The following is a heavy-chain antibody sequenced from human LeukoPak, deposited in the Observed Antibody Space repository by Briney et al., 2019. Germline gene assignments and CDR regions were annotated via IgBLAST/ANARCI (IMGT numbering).Heavy chain of an antibody. CDR3: AKMKGHPLPKYYMDV. CDR2: ISGSGDNT. Sequence: GGSLRLSCAASGSTFSGFAMSWVRRTPGKGLEWVSGISGSGDNTLYADSVKGRFTISRDNSKNTLYLEMNSLRAEDTAIYYCAKMKGHPLPKYYMDVWGQGTTVTVSS. CDR1: GSTFSGFA. J-gene: IGHJ6*01. V-gene: IGHV3-23*01. D-gene: IGHD1-26*01.